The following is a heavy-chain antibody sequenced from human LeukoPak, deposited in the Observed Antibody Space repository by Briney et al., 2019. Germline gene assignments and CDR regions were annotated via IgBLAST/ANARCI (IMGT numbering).Heavy chain of an antibody. Sequence: PSETLSLTCAVYGGSFSGYYWSWIRQPPGKGLEWIGEINHSGSTNYNPSLKSRVTISVDTSKNQFSLKLSSVTAADTAVYYCARGLYYDYVWGSYRYAYFDYWGQGTLVTVSS. CDR1: GGSFSGYY. D-gene: IGHD3-16*02. V-gene: IGHV4-34*01. J-gene: IGHJ4*02. CDR3: ARGLYYDYVWGSYRYAYFDY. CDR2: INHSGST.